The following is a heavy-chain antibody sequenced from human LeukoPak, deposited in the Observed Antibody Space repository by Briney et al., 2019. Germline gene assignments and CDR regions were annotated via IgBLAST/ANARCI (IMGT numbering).Heavy chain of an antibody. CDR2: IYYSGST. J-gene: IGHJ5*02. CDR3: ASPYDYGGDWFDP. D-gene: IGHD4-23*01. CDR1: GGSISSSSYY. Sequence: SETLSLTCTVSGGSISSSSYYWGWIRQPPGKGLEWIGSIYYSGSTYYNPSLKSRVTISVDTSKNQFSLKLSSVTAADTAVYYCASPYDYGGDWFDPWGQGTLVTVSS. V-gene: IGHV4-39*01.